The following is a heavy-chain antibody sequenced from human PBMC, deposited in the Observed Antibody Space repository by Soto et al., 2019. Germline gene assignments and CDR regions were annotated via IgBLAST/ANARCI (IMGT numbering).Heavy chain of an antibody. J-gene: IGHJ3*02. CDR1: GFTFSSYA. CDR2: ISGSGGST. V-gene: IGHV3-23*01. CDR3: AKDSAYSSSWPDAFDI. D-gene: IGHD6-13*01. Sequence: GGSLRLSCAASGFTFSSYAMSWVRQAPGKGLEWVSAISGSGGSTYYADSVKGRFTISRDNSKNTLYLQMNSLRAEDTAVYYCAKDSAYSSSWPDAFDIWGQGTMVTVSS.